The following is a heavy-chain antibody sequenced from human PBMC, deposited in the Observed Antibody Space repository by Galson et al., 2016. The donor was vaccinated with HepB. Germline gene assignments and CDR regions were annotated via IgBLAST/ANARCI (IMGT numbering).Heavy chain of an antibody. CDR2: IYYSGNT. J-gene: IGHJ5*01. CDR3: ARRSDDVYGSGSLDS. Sequence: SETLSLTCSVSGGSMRSYYWSWIRQPPGKGLEWIGYIYYSGNTHYNPSLSSRVTISVDTSKNQFSLKLKSVTAADTAVYYCARRSDDVYGSGSLDSWGQGTLVTVSS. D-gene: IGHD3-10*01. V-gene: IGHV4-59*08. CDR1: GGSMRSYY.